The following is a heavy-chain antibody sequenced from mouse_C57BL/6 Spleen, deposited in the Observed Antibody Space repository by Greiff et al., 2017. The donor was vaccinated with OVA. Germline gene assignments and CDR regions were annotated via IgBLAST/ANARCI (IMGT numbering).Heavy chain of an antibody. CDR1: GFTFSSYA. D-gene: IGHD3-2*02. J-gene: IGHJ4*01. Sequence: EVQRVESGEGLVKPGGSLKLSCAASGFTFSSYAMSWVRQTPEKRLEWVAYISSGGDYIYYADTVKGRFTISRDNARNTLYLQMSSLKSEDTAMYYCTREAIYSYAMDYWGQGTSVTVSS. CDR2: ISSGGDYI. CDR3: TREAIYSYAMDY. V-gene: IGHV5-9-1*02.